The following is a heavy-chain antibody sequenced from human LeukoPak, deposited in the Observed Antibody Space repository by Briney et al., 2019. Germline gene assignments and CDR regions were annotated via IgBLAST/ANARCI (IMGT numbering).Heavy chain of an antibody. Sequence: GGSLRLSCAASGFTFSSYWMSWVRQAPGKGLEWVANIKQDGSEKYYVDSVKGRFTISRDNAKNSLYLQMNSLRAEDTAVYYCARDKGLDYYGSGSPPYYFDYWGQGTLVTVSS. CDR1: GFTFSSYW. V-gene: IGHV3-7*03. CDR3: ARDKGLDYYGSGSPPYYFDY. J-gene: IGHJ4*02. CDR2: IKQDGSEK. D-gene: IGHD3-10*01.